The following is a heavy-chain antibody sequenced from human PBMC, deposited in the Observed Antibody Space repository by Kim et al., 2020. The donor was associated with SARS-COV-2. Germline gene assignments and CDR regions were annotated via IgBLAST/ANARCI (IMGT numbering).Heavy chain of an antibody. CDR1: GFNFGFYY. CDR3: ANDLFVDSDDFY. V-gene: IGHV3-23*01. Sequence: GGSLRLSCAASGFNFGFYYMSWVRQAPGKGLEWVSAISGSGDSVYYADSVKGRFTIFRDNSRNTLFLQMHSLRVEDTAVYFCANDLFVDSDDFYWGQGAL. J-gene: IGHJ1*01. CDR2: ISGSGDSV. D-gene: IGHD3-3*01.